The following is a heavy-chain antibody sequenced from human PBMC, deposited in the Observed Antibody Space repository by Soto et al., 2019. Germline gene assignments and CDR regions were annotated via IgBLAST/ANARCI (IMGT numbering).Heavy chain of an antibody. CDR1: GDSISSSNW. CDR3: AREEGDGNYYYYGVDV. CDR2: IFHSGST. Sequence: SETLSLTCAVSGDSISSSNWWSWVRQSPEKGLEWIGHIFHSGSTNYNPSLKSRVTISVDKSQNQSSLKMNSVTAADTAVYYCAREEGDGNYYYYGVDVWGQGTTVTVSS. V-gene: IGHV4-4*02. J-gene: IGHJ6*02. D-gene: IGHD2-21*02.